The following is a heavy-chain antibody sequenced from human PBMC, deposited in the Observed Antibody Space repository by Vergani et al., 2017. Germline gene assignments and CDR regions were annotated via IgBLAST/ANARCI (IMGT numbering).Heavy chain of an antibody. D-gene: IGHD1-20*01. CDR1: GFTFRSYG. CDR2: IWYDGSNK. J-gene: IGHJ4*02. Sequence: QVQLVESGGGVVQPGRSLRLSCAASGFTFRSYGLHWVRQAPGKGLEWVAVIWYDGSNKYYADSVKGRFTISRDNSKNTLYLQMNSLRAEDTAVYYCAKEITGLHFDYWGQGTLVTVSS. V-gene: IGHV3-33*06. CDR3: AKEITGLHFDY.